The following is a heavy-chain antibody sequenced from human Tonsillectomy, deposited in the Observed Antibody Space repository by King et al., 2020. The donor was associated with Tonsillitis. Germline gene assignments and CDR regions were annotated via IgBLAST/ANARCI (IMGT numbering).Heavy chain of an antibody. J-gene: IGHJ4*02. V-gene: IGHV3-23*04. CDR2: VSGGGGST. Sequence: VQLVESGGGLVQPGGSLRLSCAASGFTFSSYAMSWVRQAPGKGLEWVSAVSGGGGSTFYADSVKGRFTISRDNSKSTLYLQMNSLRADDTAVYYCAKDRSPTYNDFWRGYYSLDYWGQGALVTVSS. CDR3: AKDRSPTYNDFWRGYYSLDY. D-gene: IGHD3-3*01. CDR1: GFTFSSYA.